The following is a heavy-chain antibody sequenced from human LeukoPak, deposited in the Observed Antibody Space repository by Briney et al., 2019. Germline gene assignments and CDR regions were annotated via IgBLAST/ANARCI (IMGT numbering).Heavy chain of an antibody. V-gene: IGHV2-5*01. CDR1: GFSLSTSGVG. J-gene: IGHJ4*02. Sequence: SGPTLVKPTQPLTLTCTFSGFSLSTSGVGVGWIRQPPGKALEWLALIYWNDDNRYSPSLKSRLTITKDTSKNQVVLTITNMDPVDTARYYCAHGSGWLYDYWGQGTLVTVSS. CDR3: AHGSGWLYDY. D-gene: IGHD6-19*01. CDR2: IYWNDDN.